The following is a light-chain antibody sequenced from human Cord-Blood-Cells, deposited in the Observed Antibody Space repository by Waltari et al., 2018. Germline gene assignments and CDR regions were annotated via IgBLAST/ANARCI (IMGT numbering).Light chain of an antibody. CDR2: VGTGGIVG. V-gene: IGLV9-49*01. Sequence: QPVLTPPPSASASLGASVTLTCTLSSRYSTYKVHWHQQPPGTGPRFVMRVGTGGIVGSKGDGIPDRFAVLASGLNRYLTIKNIQEEDESDYHCGADHGSGSNFVWVFGGGTKLTVL. J-gene: IGLJ3*02. CDR1: SRYSTYK. CDR3: GADHGSGSNFVWV.